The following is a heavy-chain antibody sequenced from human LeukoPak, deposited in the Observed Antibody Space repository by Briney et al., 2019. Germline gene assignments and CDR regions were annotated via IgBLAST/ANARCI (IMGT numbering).Heavy chain of an antibody. CDR3: ARAIGGGERLDS. CDR2: INWNGGST. V-gene: IGHV3-20*04. J-gene: IGHJ4*02. Sequence: GGSLRLSCAASGFTFDDYGMSWVRQAPGKGLEWGSCINWNGGSTGYANSVKGRFTISRDNSKPTLYLQMSSVRLEDTAVYYCARAIGGGERLDSWGQGTPVIVSS. D-gene: IGHD3-16*01. CDR1: GFTFDDYG.